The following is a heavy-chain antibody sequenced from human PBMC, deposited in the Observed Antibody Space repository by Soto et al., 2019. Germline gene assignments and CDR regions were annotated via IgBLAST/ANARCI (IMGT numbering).Heavy chain of an antibody. Sequence: HLVESGGGLVKPGGSLRLSCAASDFAFSGAWMNWVRQAPGKGLEWVGRIKSKNHRGATDYAAPVKGRFTISRDDSKKTLHLQMNSLNIEDTAIYYCTTDLVYDDDRDYWGHGTLVTVSS. CDR1: DFAFSGAW. J-gene: IGHJ4*01. CDR3: TTDLVYDDDRDY. V-gene: IGHV3-15*07. CDR2: IKSKNHRGAT. D-gene: IGHD5-12*01.